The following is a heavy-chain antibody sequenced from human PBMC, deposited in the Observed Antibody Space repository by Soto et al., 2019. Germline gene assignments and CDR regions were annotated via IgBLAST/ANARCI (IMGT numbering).Heavy chain of an antibody. J-gene: IGHJ6*02. CDR2: FIPIFGTA. CDR1: GGTFSSYA. V-gene: IGHV1-69*12. CDR3: ASAVAKYYYYGMDV. D-gene: IGHD6-19*01. Sequence: VQLVQSGAEVKKPGSSVKVSCKASGGTFSSYAIIWVRQAPGQGLEWMGGFIPIFGTANYAQKFQGRVTITADESTSTAYMKLSSLRSEDTAVYYCASAVAKYYYYGMDVWGQGTTVTVSS.